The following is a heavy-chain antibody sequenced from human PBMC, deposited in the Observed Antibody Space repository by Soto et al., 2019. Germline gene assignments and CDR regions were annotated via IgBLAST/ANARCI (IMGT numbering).Heavy chain of an antibody. CDR3: AKEDEYYYDSSGYYLAGPHYGMDV. V-gene: IGHV3-23*01. Sequence: GGSLRLSCAASGFTFSSYAMSWVRQAPGKGLEWVSAISGSGGSTYYADSVKGRFTISRDNSKNTLYLQMNSLRAEDTAVYYCAKEDEYYYDSSGYYLAGPHYGMDVWGQGTTVTVSS. CDR2: ISGSGGST. D-gene: IGHD3-22*01. J-gene: IGHJ6*02. CDR1: GFTFSSYA.